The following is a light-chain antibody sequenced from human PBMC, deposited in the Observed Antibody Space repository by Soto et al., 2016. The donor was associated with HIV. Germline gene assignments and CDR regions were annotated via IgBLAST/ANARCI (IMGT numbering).Light chain of an antibody. CDR1: QSINSW. V-gene: IGKV1-5*03. CDR2: KAS. CDR3: QQYKTSSPWT. J-gene: IGKJ1*01. Sequence: DIQMTQSPSTLSASVGDRVTITCRASQSINSWLAWYQQKPGKAPKLLIYKASILESGVPSRFSGSGSGTEFTLTISSLQPDDFATYYCQQYKTSSPWTFGQGPRWKS.